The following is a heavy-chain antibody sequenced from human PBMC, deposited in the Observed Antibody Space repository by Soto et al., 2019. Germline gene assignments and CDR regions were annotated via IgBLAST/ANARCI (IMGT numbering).Heavy chain of an antibody. J-gene: IGHJ6*03. D-gene: IGHD2-2*01. CDR3: ARVSDPVVPAADYMDV. V-gene: IGHV3-66*01. CDR1: GFTVSSNY. Sequence: GGSLRLSCAASGFTVSSNYMSWVRQAPGKGLEWVSVIYSGGSTYYADSVKGRFTISRDNSKNTLYLQMNSLRVEDTAVYYCARVSDPVVPAADYMDVWGKGTTVTVSS. CDR2: IYSGGST.